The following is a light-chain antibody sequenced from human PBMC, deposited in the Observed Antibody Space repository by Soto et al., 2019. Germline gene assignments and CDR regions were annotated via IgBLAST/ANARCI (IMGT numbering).Light chain of an antibody. J-gene: IGLJ3*02. CDR2: EVT. CDR1: SGDVGGYNF. CDR3: SSYSSKSTPV. Sequence: QSALTQPASVSGSPGQSITISCTGTSGDVGGYNFVSWYQQHPGEGPKLIIHEVTNRPSGVSDRFSGSKSGYTASLTISGLQADDEGDYYCSSYSSKSTPVFGGGTKLTVL. V-gene: IGLV2-14*01.